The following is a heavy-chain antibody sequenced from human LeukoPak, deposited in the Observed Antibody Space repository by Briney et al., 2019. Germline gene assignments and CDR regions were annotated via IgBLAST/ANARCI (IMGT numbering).Heavy chain of an antibody. CDR3: AKDLEGNYYENYDAFDI. Sequence: SGGSLRLSCAASGFTFSSYAMSWVRQAPGKGLEWVSAISGSGGSTYFADSVKGRFTISRDNSKNTLYPQMNSLRAEDTAVYYCAKDLEGNYYENYDAFDIWGQGTMVTVSS. J-gene: IGHJ3*02. CDR1: GFTFSSYA. D-gene: IGHD1-26*01. CDR2: ISGSGGST. V-gene: IGHV3-23*01.